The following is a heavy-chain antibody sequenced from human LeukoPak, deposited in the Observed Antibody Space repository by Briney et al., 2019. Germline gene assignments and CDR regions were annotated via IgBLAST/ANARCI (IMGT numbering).Heavy chain of an antibody. Sequence: ASVKVSCKASGYTFTGYYMHWVRQAPGQGLEWMGWINPNSGGTNYAQKFQGRVTMTRDTSISTAYMELSSLRSEDTAVYYCARSRLYYYYMDVWGKGTTVTVSS. J-gene: IGHJ6*03. CDR1: GYTFTGYY. D-gene: IGHD2-2*01. CDR2: INPNSGGT. V-gene: IGHV1-2*02. CDR3: ARSRLYYYYMDV.